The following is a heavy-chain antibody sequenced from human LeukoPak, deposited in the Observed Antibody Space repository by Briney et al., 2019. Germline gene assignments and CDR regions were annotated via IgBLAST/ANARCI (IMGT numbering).Heavy chain of an antibody. CDR2: IYSGGST. J-gene: IGHJ4*02. CDR3: ARGPIFDYDSSGYYPFDY. V-gene: IGHV3-66*01. D-gene: IGHD3-22*01. Sequence: GGSLRLSCAASGFTVSSNYMSWVRQAPGKGLEWVSVIYSGGSTYYADSVKGRFTISRDNSKNTLYLQMNSLRAEGTAVYYCARGPIFDYDSSGYYPFDYWGQGTLVTVSS. CDR1: GFTVSSNY.